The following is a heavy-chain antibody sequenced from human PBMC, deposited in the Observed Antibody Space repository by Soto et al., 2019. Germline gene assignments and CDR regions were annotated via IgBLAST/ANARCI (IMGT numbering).Heavy chain of an antibody. CDR1: GGSIGSYY. CDR3: ARYHDYGDRNWFDP. CDR2: IYYSGST. D-gene: IGHD4-17*01. Sequence: ASETLSLTCTVSGGSIGSYYWSWIRQPPGKGLEWIGYIYYSGSTNYNPSLKSRVTISVDTSKNQFSLKLSSVTAADTAVYYCARYHDYGDRNWFDPWGQGTLVTVSS. V-gene: IGHV4-59*08. J-gene: IGHJ5*02.